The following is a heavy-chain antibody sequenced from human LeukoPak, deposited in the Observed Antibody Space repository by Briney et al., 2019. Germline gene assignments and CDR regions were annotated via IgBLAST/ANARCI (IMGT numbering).Heavy chain of an antibody. V-gene: IGHV3-66*01. D-gene: IGHD3-10*01. J-gene: IGHJ6*02. CDR2: IYSGGST. CDR3: ARDAFGESQYYYYYYGMDV. Sequence: GGSLRLSCAASGFTVSSNYMSWVRQAPGKGLEWVSVIYSGGSTYYADSVKGRLTISRDNSKNTLYLQMNSLRAEDTAVYYCARDAFGESQYYYYYYGMDVWGQGTTVTVSS. CDR1: GFTVSSNY.